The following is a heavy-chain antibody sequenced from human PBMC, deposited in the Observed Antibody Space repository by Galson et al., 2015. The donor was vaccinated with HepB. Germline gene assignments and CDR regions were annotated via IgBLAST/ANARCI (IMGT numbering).Heavy chain of an antibody. D-gene: IGHD5-18*01. CDR1: GFTFSSYG. CDR2: ISSNGGST. Sequence: SLRLSCAASGFTFSSYGMHWVRQAPGKGLEYVSAISSNGGSTYYADSVKGRFTISRDNSKNTLYLQMSSLRAEDTAVYYCVKDPRRGYSHGRFDYWGQGTLVTVSS. J-gene: IGHJ4*02. CDR3: VKDPRRGYSHGRFDY. V-gene: IGHV3-64D*06.